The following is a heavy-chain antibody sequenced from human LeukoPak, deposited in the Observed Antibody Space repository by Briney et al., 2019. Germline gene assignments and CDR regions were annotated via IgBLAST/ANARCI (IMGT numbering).Heavy chain of an antibody. J-gene: IGHJ3*01. CDR1: GFTFSSPG. D-gene: IGHD1-26*01. Sequence: GRSLRLSCGASGFTFSSPGMNWVRQAPGKGLEWVAVIRCNGSKTYYADSVKGRFTISRDNSKNTLYLQMNSLSAEATAVYYCLRLSTFKVGSTAYDAFDLWGQGTMVTVSS. V-gene: IGHV3-33*08. CDR3: LRLSTFKVGSTAYDAFDL. CDR2: IRCNGSKT.